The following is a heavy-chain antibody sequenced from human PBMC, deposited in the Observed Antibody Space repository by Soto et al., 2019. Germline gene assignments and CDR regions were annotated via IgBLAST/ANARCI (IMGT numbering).Heavy chain of an antibody. CDR3: ARHPYSNYPDY. CDR1: GGSISSYY. Sequence: SETLSLTCTVSGGSISSYYWSWIRQSPGKGLEWIGYIYYSGSTNYNPSLKSRVTISVDTSKNQFSLKLSSVTAADTAVYYCARHPYSNYPDYWGQGTLVTVSS. D-gene: IGHD4-4*01. V-gene: IGHV4-59*01. CDR2: IYYSGST. J-gene: IGHJ4*02.